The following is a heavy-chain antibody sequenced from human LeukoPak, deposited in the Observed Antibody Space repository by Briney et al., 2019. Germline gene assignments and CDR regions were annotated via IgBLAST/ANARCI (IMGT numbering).Heavy chain of an antibody. D-gene: IGHD3-10*01. CDR3: ARDLRWFGESLDY. CDR1: GGSISSSSYY. Sequence: SETLSLTCTVSGGSISSSSYYWGWIRQPPGKGLEWIGSIYYSGSTYYNPSLKSRVTISVDTSKNQFSLKLNSVTPEDTAVYYCARDLRWFGESLDYWGQGTLVTVSS. CDR2: IYYSGST. J-gene: IGHJ4*02. V-gene: IGHV4-39*02.